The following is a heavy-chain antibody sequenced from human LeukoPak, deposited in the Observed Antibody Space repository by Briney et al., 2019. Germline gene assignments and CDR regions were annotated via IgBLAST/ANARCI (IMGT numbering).Heavy chain of an antibody. Sequence: GGSLRLSCTASGFIFSNFEMNWVRQAPGKGLEWLAYINSGATSEYYADSVKGRITISRDNAKNSLYLQMNSLRVQDTAIYYCARVACTGGSCFQNDYWGQGTLDTVSS. CDR3: ARVACTGGSCFQNDY. J-gene: IGHJ4*02. CDR1: GFIFSNFE. D-gene: IGHD2-15*01. CDR2: INSGATSE. V-gene: IGHV3-48*03.